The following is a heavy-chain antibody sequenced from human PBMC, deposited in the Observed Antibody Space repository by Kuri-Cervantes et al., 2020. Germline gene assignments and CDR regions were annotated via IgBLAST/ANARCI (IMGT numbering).Heavy chain of an antibody. J-gene: IGHJ4*02. CDR3: ARGRSKDYFDY. CDR2: IYYSGST. CDR1: GGSTSSSSYY. Sequence: SETLSLTCTVSGGSTSSSSYYWGWIRQPPGKGLEWIGSIYYSGSTYYNPSLKSRVTISVDTSKNQFSLKLSSVTAADTAVYYCARGRSKDYFDYWGQGTLVTVFS. V-gene: IGHV4-39*01.